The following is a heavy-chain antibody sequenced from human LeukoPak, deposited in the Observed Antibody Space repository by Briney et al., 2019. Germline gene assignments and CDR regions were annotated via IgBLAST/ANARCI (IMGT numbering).Heavy chain of an antibody. J-gene: IGHJ6*02. CDR2: ISGSGDST. CDR1: GFTFSSYA. CDR3: AKDIDKDSRTWYSYYGMDV. Sequence: PGGSLRLSCAASGFTFSSYAMTWVRQAPGKGLEWVSVISGSGDSTYYADSVKGLFTISRDNSKNTLYLQMNSLRAEDTAVYYCAKDIDKDSRTWYSYYGMDVWGQGTTVTVSS. D-gene: IGHD2-15*01. V-gene: IGHV3-23*01.